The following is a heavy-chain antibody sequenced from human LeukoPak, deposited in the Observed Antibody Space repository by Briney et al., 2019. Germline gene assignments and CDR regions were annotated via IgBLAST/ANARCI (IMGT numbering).Heavy chain of an antibody. V-gene: IGHV4-34*01. D-gene: IGHD3-3*01. Sequence: SETLSLTCAVYGGSFSGYYWSWIRQPPGKGLEWIGEINHSGSTNYNPSLESRVTISVDTSKNQFSLKLSSVTAADTAVYYCARAANYDFWSGYYTGYYYYGMDVWGQGTTVTVSS. CDR1: GGSFSGYY. J-gene: IGHJ6*02. CDR2: INHSGST. CDR3: ARAANYDFWSGYYTGYYYYGMDV.